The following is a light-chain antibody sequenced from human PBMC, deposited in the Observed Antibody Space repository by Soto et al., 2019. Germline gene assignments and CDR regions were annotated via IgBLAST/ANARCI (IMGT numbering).Light chain of an antibody. V-gene: IGKV3-20*01. CDR1: ESISSSY. CDR3: QEYGSSRT. Sequence: EIVLTQSPGTLSLSPGERATLSCRASESISSSYLAWYQQKPGQAPRLLFYGASSRATGIPDRFSGSGSGTDFTLTISRLEPADFAVYYCQEYGSSRTFGQGTKVEI. J-gene: IGKJ1*01. CDR2: GAS.